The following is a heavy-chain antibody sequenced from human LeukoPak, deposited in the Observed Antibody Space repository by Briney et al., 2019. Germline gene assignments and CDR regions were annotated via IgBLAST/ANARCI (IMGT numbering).Heavy chain of an antibody. V-gene: IGHV3-21*01. CDR3: ARTGDYDFWSAYHFYYYYYMDV. J-gene: IGHJ6*03. CDR1: GFTFSSYS. CDR2: FISIISYI. D-gene: IGHD3-3*01. Sequence: GGSLRLSCAASGFTFSSYSMNWVRQAQGKGLEWVQSFISIISYIYYTDSLKGRFTISRDNAKNSLYLQMNSLRAEDTAVYYCARTGDYDFWSAYHFYYYYYMDVWGKGTTVTVSS.